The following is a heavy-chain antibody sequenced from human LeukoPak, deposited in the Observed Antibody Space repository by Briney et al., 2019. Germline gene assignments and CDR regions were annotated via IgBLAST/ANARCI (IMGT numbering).Heavy chain of an antibody. V-gene: IGHV4-38-2*02. CDR2: IYHSGST. J-gene: IGHJ5*02. CDR3: ARSYYGDYGCWFDP. D-gene: IGHD4-17*01. CDR1: GYSISSGYY. Sequence: SETLSLTCTVSGYSISSGYYRGWIRQPPGKGLEWIGSIYHSGSTYYNPSLKSRVTISVDTSKNQFSLKLSSVTAADTAVYYCARSYYGDYGCWFDPWGQGTLVTVSS.